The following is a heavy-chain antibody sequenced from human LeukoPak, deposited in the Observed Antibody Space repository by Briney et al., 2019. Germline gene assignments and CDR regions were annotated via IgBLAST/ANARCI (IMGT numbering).Heavy chain of an antibody. CDR2: ISSSGSTI. D-gene: IGHD3-3*01. Sequence: PGGSLRLSCAASGFTFSSYEMNWVRQAPGKGLEWVSYISSSGSTIYYADSVKGRFTISRDNSKNTLYLQMNSLRAEDTAVYYCAKVGDFWSGYYADYYYYYMDVWGKGTTVTVSS. V-gene: IGHV3-48*03. CDR1: GFTFSSYE. J-gene: IGHJ6*03. CDR3: AKVGDFWSGYYADYYYYYMDV.